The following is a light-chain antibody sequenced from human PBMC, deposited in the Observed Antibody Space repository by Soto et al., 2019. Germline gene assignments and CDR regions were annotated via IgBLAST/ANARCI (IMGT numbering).Light chain of an antibody. V-gene: IGKV3-20*01. CDR2: GAS. CDR1: QSVSSSY. Sequence: EIVLTQSPGTLSLSPGERATLSCRASQSVSSSYLAWYQQKPGQAPRLLIYGASSRATDIPDRFSGSGSGTDFTLTISRLEPEDFVVYYCQQYEGSLRTFGQGTKVEIK. J-gene: IGKJ1*01. CDR3: QQYEGSLRT.